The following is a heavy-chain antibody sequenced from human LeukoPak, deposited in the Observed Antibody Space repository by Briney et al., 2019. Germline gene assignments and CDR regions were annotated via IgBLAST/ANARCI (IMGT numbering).Heavy chain of an antibody. V-gene: IGHV4-39*01. CDR3: ARQLPFLEWYQWGAFDI. D-gene: IGHD3-3*01. Sequence: SETLSLTCTVSGGSISSTSYYWGWIRQPPGKGLEWIGSVYYSGTTYSSPSLKSRVTISVDTSKNQFSLNLTSVTAADTAVYYCARQLPFLEWYQWGAFDIWGQGTTLTVSS. CDR2: VYYSGTT. CDR1: GGSISSTSYY. J-gene: IGHJ3*02.